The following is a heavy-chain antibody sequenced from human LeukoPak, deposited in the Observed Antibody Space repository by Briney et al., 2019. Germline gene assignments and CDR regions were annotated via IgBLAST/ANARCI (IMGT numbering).Heavy chain of an antibody. Sequence: GGSLRLSCAASGFTFSGYSMNWVRQAPGKGLEWVSYISSSSTIYYADSVKGRFTISRDNAKNSLYLQMNSLRDEDTAVYYCARDITMVRGLIGYYYGMDVWGQGTTVTVSS. CDR3: ARDITMVRGLIGYYYGMDV. J-gene: IGHJ6*02. CDR2: ISSSSTI. V-gene: IGHV3-48*02. D-gene: IGHD3-10*01. CDR1: GFTFSGYS.